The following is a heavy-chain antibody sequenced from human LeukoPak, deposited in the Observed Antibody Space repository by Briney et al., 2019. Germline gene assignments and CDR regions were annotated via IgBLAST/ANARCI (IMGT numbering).Heavy chain of an antibody. CDR3: ARARRLGYCSGGSCSYYFDY. V-gene: IGHV1-8*01. CDR2: MNPNSGNT. J-gene: IGHJ4*02. D-gene: IGHD2-15*01. CDR1: GYTFTSYD. Sequence: ASVKVSCKASGYTFTSYDINWVRQATGQGLEWMGWMNPNSGNTGYAQKFQGRVTMTRNTSISTAYMELSSLRSEDTAVYHCARARRLGYCSGGSCSYYFDYWGQGTLVTVSS.